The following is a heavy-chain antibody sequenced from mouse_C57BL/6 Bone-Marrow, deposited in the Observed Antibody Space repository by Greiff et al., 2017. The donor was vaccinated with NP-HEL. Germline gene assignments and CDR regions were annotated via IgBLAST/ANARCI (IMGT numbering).Heavy chain of an antibody. CDR2: ISYDGSN. CDR3: ARDHLL. CDR1: GYSITSGYY. Sequence: EVKLMESGPGLVKPSQSLSLTCSVTGYSITSGYYWNWIRQFPGNKLEWMGYISYDGSNNYNPSLKNRISITRDTSKNQFFLKLNSVTTEDTATYYCARDHLLWGQGTTLTVSS. V-gene: IGHV3-6*01. J-gene: IGHJ2*01.